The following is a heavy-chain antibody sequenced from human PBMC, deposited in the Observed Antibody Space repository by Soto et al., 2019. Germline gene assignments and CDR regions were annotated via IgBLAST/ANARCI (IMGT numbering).Heavy chain of an antibody. V-gene: IGHV1-18*04. D-gene: IGHD1-26*01. CDR3: ARRIQFSGSYYGMDV. J-gene: IGHJ6*02. Sequence: QVQLVQSGAEVKKPGASVKVSCKASGYTFGRYGVTWVRQAPGQGLEWMGWINPYNGNATYGQKLQGRVTMTTDTFTSTAYMELRILRSDDTAVYYCARRIQFSGSYYGMDVWGQGTTVTVSS. CDR2: INPYNGNA. CDR1: GYTFGRYG.